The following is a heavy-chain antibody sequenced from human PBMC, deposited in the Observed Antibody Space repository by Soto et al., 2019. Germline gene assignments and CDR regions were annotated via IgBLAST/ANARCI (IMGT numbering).Heavy chain of an antibody. CDR2: IYYSGST. J-gene: IGHJ6*02. D-gene: IGHD3-22*01. CDR3: ARDAASESYYYDSSGYSYYYYGMDV. V-gene: IGHV4-59*01. CDR1: GGSISSYY. Sequence: KSSETLSLTCTVSGGSISSYYWSWIRQPPGKGLEWIGYIYYSGSTNYNPSLKSRVTISVDTSKNQFSLKLSSVTAADTAVYYCARDAASESYYYDSSGYSYYYYGMDVWGQGTTVTVSS.